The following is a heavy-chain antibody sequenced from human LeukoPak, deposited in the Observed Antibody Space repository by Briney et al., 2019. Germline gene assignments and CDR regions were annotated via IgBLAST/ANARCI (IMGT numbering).Heavy chain of an antibody. J-gene: IGHJ4*02. CDR3: ASDHRDGFLDY. D-gene: IGHD5-24*01. CDR1: GFTFSSYS. V-gene: IGHV3-21*01. CDR2: ISSSSSYI. Sequence: PGGSLRLSCAVSGFTFSSYSMDWVRQAPGKGLEWVSSISSSSSYIYYADSVRGRFTIFRDNDKNSLYLPINSLRAEDTAVCYCASDHRDGFLDYWVEGTLVAVSS.